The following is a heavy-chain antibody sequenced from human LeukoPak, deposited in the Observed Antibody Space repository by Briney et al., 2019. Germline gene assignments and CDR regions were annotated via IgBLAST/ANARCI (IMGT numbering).Heavy chain of an antibody. J-gene: IGHJ3*02. V-gene: IGHV1-2*02. CDR1: GYTFNVYY. Sequence: ASVKVSCKASGYTFNVYYIHWVRQAPGRGLEWMGWINPNTGDTNYAQKFQGRVTMTRDTSITTAYMELSGLRSDDTAVYYCARDHVGDEAFDIWGQGTIVTVSS. CDR2: INPNTGDT. CDR3: ARDHVGDEAFDI. D-gene: IGHD1-26*01.